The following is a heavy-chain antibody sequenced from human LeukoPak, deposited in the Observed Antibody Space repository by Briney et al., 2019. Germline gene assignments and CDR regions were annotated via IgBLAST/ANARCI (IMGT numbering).Heavy chain of an antibody. CDR1: GGSFSGYC. CDR3: ARGNILPGYNFDH. V-gene: IGHV4-34*01. J-gene: IGHJ4*02. D-gene: IGHD3-9*01. CDR2: MNDIGST. Sequence: KSAETLSLTCAVDGGSFSGYCWSSIRQPPRKGREWMGEMNDIGSTNYNPSRRTRVTTSVDPSNNQYSLNLRPVTAADTALYYCARGNILPGYNFDHWGQGTLVTVPS.